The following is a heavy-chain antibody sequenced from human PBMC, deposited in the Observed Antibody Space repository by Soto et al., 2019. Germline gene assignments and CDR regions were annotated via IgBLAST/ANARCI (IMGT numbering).Heavy chain of an antibody. V-gene: IGHV1-69*01. Sequence: QVQLVQSGAEVKKPGSSVKVSCKASGGTFSSYAISWVRQAPGQGLEWMGGIIPIFGTANYAQKFQGRVTIIADESRSTGYMKLSSLRSEDPAVYYCARDRIYDSQSKEFDPWGQGTLVTVSS. CDR2: IIPIFGTA. CDR3: ARDRIYDSQSKEFDP. J-gene: IGHJ5*02. D-gene: IGHD3-22*01. CDR1: GGTFSSYA.